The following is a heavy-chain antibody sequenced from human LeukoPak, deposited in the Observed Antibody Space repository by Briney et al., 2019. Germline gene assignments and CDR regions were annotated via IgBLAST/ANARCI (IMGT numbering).Heavy chain of an antibody. CDR3: ARLGSSSHYPSPLDY. V-gene: IGHV4-39*01. Sequence: SETLSLTCTVSGGSISSSSYYWGWIRQPPGKGLEWIGSIYYSGSTYYNPSLKSRVTISVDTSKNQFSLKLSSVTAADTAVYYCARLGSSSHYPSPLDYWGQGTLVTVSS. CDR1: GGSISSSSYY. CDR2: IYYSGST. J-gene: IGHJ4*02. D-gene: IGHD6-13*01.